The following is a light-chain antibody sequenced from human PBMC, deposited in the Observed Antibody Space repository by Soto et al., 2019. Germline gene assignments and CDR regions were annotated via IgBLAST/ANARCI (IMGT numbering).Light chain of an antibody. CDR1: QSVSSN. CDR3: QQYNNWPLT. J-gene: IGKJ4*01. V-gene: IGKV3-15*01. Sequence: ETVLTQSPATLSLSPGERATLSCRASQSVSSNLAWYQQKRGQAPRLLIYGASTRATGIPATFSGRGSGTEFTLTISILQSEDFAVYYCQQYNNWPLTFGEGTKVDIK. CDR2: GAS.